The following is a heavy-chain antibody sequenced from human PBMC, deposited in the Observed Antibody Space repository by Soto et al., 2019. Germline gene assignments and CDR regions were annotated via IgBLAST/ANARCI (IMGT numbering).Heavy chain of an antibody. D-gene: IGHD1-26*01. Sequence: QLQLQESGPGLVKPSETLSLTCTVSGGSISSSSYYWGWIRQPPGKGLEWIGSIYYSGSTYYNPSLKTRVTISVDTSKNQFSLKLSSVTAADTAVYYCARLSYYEPHVDYWGQGTLVTVSS. J-gene: IGHJ4*02. CDR2: IYYSGST. V-gene: IGHV4-39*01. CDR3: ARLSYYEPHVDY. CDR1: GGSISSSSYY.